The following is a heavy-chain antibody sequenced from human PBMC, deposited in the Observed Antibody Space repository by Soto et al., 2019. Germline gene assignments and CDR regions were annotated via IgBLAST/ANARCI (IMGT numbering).Heavy chain of an antibody. Sequence: SETLSLTCAISGDSVSSNSAAWNWIRQSPSRGLEWLGRTYYRSKWYNDYAVSVKSRITINPDTSKNQFSLQLNSVTPEDTAVYYCARDRAPNWGLPPDDAFDIWGQGTMVTVSS. D-gene: IGHD7-27*01. CDR1: GDSVSSNSAA. V-gene: IGHV6-1*01. CDR3: ARDRAPNWGLPPDDAFDI. J-gene: IGHJ3*02. CDR2: TYYRSKWYN.